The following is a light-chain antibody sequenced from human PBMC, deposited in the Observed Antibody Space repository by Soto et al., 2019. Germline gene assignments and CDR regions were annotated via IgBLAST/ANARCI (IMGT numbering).Light chain of an antibody. J-gene: IGKJ3*01. CDR2: DAS. V-gene: IGKV1-5*01. CDR1: QSISSW. Sequence: DIQMTQSPSTLSASVGDRVTITCRASQSISSWLAWYQQKPGKAPKLLNYDASSLESGVPSRFSGSGSGTEFTLTISSLQPDDFATYYCQQYNSYSPTFGPGTKVDIK. CDR3: QQYNSYSPT.